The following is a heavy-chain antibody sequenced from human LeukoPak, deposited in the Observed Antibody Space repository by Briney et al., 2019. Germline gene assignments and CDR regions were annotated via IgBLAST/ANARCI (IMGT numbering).Heavy chain of an antibody. CDR3: ANVPRSTVSY. CDR2: LNEDGTVK. D-gene: IGHD2-15*01. CDR1: GFSFTTDW. Sequence: GGSLRLSCAASGFSFTTDWMHWVRQTPGKRLEWVAELNEDGTVKYYVDSVKGRFTISRDNAKNSLYLQMNRLRAEDTGVYFCANVPRSTVSYWGRGTLVTVSS. J-gene: IGHJ4*02. V-gene: IGHV3-7*01.